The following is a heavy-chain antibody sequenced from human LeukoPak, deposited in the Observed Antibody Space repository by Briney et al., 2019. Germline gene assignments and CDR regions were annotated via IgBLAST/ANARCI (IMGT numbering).Heavy chain of an antibody. Sequence: GGPLRLSCAASGFTFSSYSMNWVRQAPGKGLEWVSSISSSSSYIYYADSVKGRFTISRDNAKNSLYLQMNSLRAEDTAVYYCARGVNYYGSGSLYDYWGQGTLVTVSS. CDR3: ARGVNYYGSGSLYDY. J-gene: IGHJ4*02. CDR2: ISSSSSYI. CDR1: GFTFSSYS. D-gene: IGHD3-10*01. V-gene: IGHV3-21*01.